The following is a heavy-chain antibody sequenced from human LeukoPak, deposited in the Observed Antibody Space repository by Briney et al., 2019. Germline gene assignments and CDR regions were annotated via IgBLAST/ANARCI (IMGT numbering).Heavy chain of an antibody. V-gene: IGHV3-23*01. J-gene: IGHJ6*02. CDR2: ISGSGGST. D-gene: IGHD6-13*01. CDR3: AKSIAAGRAFQGCGMDV. Sequence: GGSLRLSCAASGFTFSSYAMSWVRQAPGKGLEWVSAISGSGGSTYYADSVKGRFTISRDNSKNTLYLQMNSLRAEDTAVYYCAKSIAAGRAFQGCGMDVWGQGTTVTVSS. CDR1: GFTFSSYA.